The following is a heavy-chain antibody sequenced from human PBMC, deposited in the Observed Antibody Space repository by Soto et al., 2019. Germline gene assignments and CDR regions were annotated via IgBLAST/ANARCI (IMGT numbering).Heavy chain of an antibody. CDR2: IRNKASGGTT. D-gene: IGHD5-12*01. Sequence: QAGGSLRLSCTASGFIFDDYVMTWVRQAPGKGLEFVGSIRNKASGGTTEYAASVKGRFTISRDDSKSIAYLQMNSLKTEDTAVYYCTKWPGNAQSNFEHWGQGTQVTVSS. CDR1: GFIFDDYV. J-gene: IGHJ4*02. CDR3: TKWPGNAQSNFEH. V-gene: IGHV3-49*04.